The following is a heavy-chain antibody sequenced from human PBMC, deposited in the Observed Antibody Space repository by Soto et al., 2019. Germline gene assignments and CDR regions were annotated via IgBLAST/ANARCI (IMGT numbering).Heavy chain of an antibody. J-gene: IGHJ5*02. CDR2: IYYSGST. CDR1: GGSLSSYY. CDR3: ASHEENCFDP. V-gene: IGHV4-59*08. Sequence: LSLTCVVSGGSLSSYYWSWIRQPPGKGLEWIGYIYYSGSTNYNPSLKSRVTISVDTSKNQFSLKLSSVTAADTPVYYCASHEENCFDPWGQGTLVTVSS.